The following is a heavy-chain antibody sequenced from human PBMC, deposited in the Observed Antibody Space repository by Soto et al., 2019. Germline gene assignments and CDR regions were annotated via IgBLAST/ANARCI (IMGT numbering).Heavy chain of an antibody. CDR1: GFTFSSYG. J-gene: IGHJ6*02. Sequence: RLSCAASGFTFSSYGMHWVRQAPGKGLEWVAVIPYDGSNKYYADSVKGRFTISRDNSKNTLYLQMNSLRAEDTAVYYCAKDHRVTMVREPRYYYGMDVWGQGTTVTVSS. CDR2: IPYDGSNK. V-gene: IGHV3-30*18. CDR3: AKDHRVTMVREPRYYYGMDV. D-gene: IGHD3-10*01.